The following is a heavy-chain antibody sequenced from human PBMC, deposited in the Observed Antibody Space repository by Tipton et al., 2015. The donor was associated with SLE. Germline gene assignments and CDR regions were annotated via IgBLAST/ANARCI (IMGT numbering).Heavy chain of an antibody. D-gene: IGHD3-16*01. CDR2: ISYSGST. V-gene: IGHV4-31*03. CDR1: GGSMNIGVLY. Sequence: TLSLTCTVSGGSMNIGVLYWGWIRQHPGKGLEWIGYISYSGSTCYNPSLKSRITISVDTSQNQFSLKLSSVTAADTAVYYCARFMISVGFDYWGQGTLVTVSS. J-gene: IGHJ4*02. CDR3: ARFMISVGFDY.